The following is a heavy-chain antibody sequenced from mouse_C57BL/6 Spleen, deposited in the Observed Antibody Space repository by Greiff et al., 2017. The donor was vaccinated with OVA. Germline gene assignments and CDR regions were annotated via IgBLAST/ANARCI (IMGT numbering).Heavy chain of an antibody. CDR1: GYTFTSYW. D-gene: IGHD1-1*01. CDR2: IHPSDSDT. Sequence: QVQLQQPGAELVKPGASVKVSCKASGYTFTSYWMHWVKQRPGQGLEWIGRIHPSDSDTNYNQKFKGKATLTVDKSSSTAYMQLSSLTSDDSAVYYCAIDGSSPSYWYFDVWGTGTTVTVSS. V-gene: IGHV1-74*01. J-gene: IGHJ1*03. CDR3: AIDGSSPSYWYFDV.